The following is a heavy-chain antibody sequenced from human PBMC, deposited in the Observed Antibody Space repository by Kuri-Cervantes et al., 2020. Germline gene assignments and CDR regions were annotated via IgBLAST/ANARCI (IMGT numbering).Heavy chain of an antibody. D-gene: IGHD3-10*01. CDR2: ISAYNGNT. V-gene: IGHV1-18*01. CDR3: ARATMVRGVMVGYFDY. CDR1: GYTFTSYG. Sequence: ASVKVSCKASGYTFTSYGISWVRQAPGQGLEWMGWISAYNGNTNYAQKLQGRVTITRDTSASTAYMELSSLRSEDTAVYYCARATMVRGVMVGYFDYWGQGTLVTVSS. J-gene: IGHJ4*02.